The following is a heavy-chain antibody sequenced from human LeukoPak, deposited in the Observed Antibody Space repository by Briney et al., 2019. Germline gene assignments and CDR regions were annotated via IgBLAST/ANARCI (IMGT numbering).Heavy chain of an antibody. V-gene: IGHV1-2*06. CDR2: INPNLGGT. Sequence: ASVKVSCKASGYTFTGHYMHWVRQAPPHGLEWMGRINPNLGGTNYAQKFQGRVTMTRDTSISTAYMELSRLRSDDTAVYYCAMNVLRYFDWLLDDYYMDVWGKGTTVTVSS. D-gene: IGHD3-9*01. J-gene: IGHJ6*03. CDR3: AMNVLRYFDWLLDDYYMDV. CDR1: GYTFTGHY.